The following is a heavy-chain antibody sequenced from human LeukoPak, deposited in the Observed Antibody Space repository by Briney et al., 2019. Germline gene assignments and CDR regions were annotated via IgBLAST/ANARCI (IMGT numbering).Heavy chain of an antibody. CDR2: IHYSGST. Sequence: PSETLSLTCTVSGGSINSYYWSWFRQPPGKGLEWIGYIHYSGSTTYNPSLKSRVTISVDTSKNQFSLRLSSVTAADTAVYYCARAKSQRGYTYGPHTYFDYWGQGTLVTVSS. CDR3: ARAKSQRGYTYGPHTYFDY. J-gene: IGHJ4*02. V-gene: IGHV4-59*08. D-gene: IGHD5-18*01. CDR1: GGSINSYY.